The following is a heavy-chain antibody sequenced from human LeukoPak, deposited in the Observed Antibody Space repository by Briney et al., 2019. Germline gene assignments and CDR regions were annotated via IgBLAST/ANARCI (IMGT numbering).Heavy chain of an antibody. CDR1: GYTFTGYY. Sequence: ASVKVSCKASGYTFTGYYIHWVRQAPGQGLEWMGWINSNSGGTKYAQKFQGRVSVTRDTSISTVYMELSRLRYDDTAVYYCARDLATVVTPYFDYWGQGTLVTVSS. D-gene: IGHD4-23*01. CDR2: INSNSGGT. CDR3: ARDLATVVTPYFDY. J-gene: IGHJ4*02. V-gene: IGHV1-2*02.